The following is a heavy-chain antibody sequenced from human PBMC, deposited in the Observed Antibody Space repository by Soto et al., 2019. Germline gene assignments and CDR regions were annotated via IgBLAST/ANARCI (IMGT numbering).Heavy chain of an antibody. CDR2: ISDSGGST. D-gene: IGHD3-22*01. Sequence: PGGSLRLSCAASGFTFSNYAMSWVRQAPGKGLEWVSTISDSGGSTYYADSVKGRFTISRDNSKNTLYLQMNSLRAEDTAVYYCAKNTRSSGYYYFDEWGQGALVTVSS. CDR3: AKNTRSSGYYYFDE. CDR1: GFTFSNYA. V-gene: IGHV3-23*01. J-gene: IGHJ4*02.